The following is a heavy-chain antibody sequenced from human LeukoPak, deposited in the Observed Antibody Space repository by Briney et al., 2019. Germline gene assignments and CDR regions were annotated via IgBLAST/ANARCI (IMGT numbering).Heavy chain of an antibody. V-gene: IGHV4-59*01. CDR2: IHYSGST. CDR3: ARTGSSTWYNFDY. CDR1: CGSISSYC. D-gene: IGHD2-2*01. J-gene: IGHJ4*02. Sequence: SETLSLTCTVSCGSISSYCWTWIRQPPGKGLEWIVYIHYSGSTNYNPSLTSRVTISIDTSKNQFSLKLSSVTAADTAVYYCARTGSSTWYNFDYWGQGTLVTVSS.